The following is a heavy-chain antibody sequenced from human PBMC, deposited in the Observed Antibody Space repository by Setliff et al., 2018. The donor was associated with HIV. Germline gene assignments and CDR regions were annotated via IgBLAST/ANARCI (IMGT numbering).Heavy chain of an antibody. CDR3: ARDYYCGRDCYSAFDS. Sequence: ASVKVSCKASADTFTNCLINWVRQAPGQGLEWMGWINTDSGTPTYAQAFTGRFVLSLDSSVNTAYLQISSLRAEDTAVYYCARDYYCGRDCYSAFDSWGQETMVTVSS. V-gene: IGHV7-4-1*02. D-gene: IGHD2-21*01. J-gene: IGHJ3*02. CDR1: ADTFTNCL. CDR2: INTDSGTP.